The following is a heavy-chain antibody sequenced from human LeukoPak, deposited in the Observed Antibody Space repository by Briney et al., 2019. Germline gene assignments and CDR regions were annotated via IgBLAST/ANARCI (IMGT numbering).Heavy chain of an antibody. CDR2: ISGSGGST. V-gene: IGHV3-23*01. J-gene: IGHJ4*02. CDR3: AKVLPIGSWSGYYTAFDY. CDR1: GFTFSSYA. D-gene: IGHD3-3*01. Sequence: GGSLRLSCAASGFTFSSYAMSWVRQAPGKGLEWVSAISGSGGSTYYADSVKGRFTISRDNSKNTLYLQMSSLRAEDTAVYYCAKVLPIGSWSGYYTAFDYWGQGTLVTVSS.